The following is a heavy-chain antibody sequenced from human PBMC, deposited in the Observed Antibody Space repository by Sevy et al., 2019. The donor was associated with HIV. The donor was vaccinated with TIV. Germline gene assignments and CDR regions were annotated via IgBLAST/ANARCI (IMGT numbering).Heavy chain of an antibody. CDR2: ISSSGSTI. J-gene: IGHJ4*02. V-gene: IGHV3-48*03. Sequence: GGSLRLSCAASGFTFSSYEMNWVRQAPGKGLEWVSYISSSGSTIYYADSVKGRFTISRDNAKNSLYLQMNSLRAEDTAVYYCARGGDILTGYYSGYWGQGTLVTVSP. CDR1: GFTFSSYE. D-gene: IGHD3-9*01. CDR3: ARGGDILTGYYSGY.